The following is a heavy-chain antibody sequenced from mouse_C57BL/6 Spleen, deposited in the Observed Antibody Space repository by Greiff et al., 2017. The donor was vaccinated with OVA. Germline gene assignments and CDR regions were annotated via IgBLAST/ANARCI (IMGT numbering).Heavy chain of an antibody. CDR3: ARWDSSGYPFAY. CDR2: IDPSDSYT. J-gene: IGHJ3*01. D-gene: IGHD3-2*02. Sequence: QVQLQQPGAELVMPGASVKLSCKASGYTFTSYWMHWVKQRPGQGLEWIGEIDPSDSYTNYNQKFKGKSTLTVDKSSSTAYMQLSSLTSEDSAVYYCARWDSSGYPFAYWGQGTLVTVSA. V-gene: IGHV1-69*01. CDR1: GYTFTSYW.